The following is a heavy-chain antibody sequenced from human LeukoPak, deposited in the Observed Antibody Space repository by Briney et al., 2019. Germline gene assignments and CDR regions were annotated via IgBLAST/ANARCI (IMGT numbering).Heavy chain of an antibody. CDR1: GYTFTSYD. Sequence: ASVKVSCKASGYTFTSYDINWVRQATGQGLEWMGWMNPNSGNTGYAQKFQGRVTITRNTSISTAYMELSSLRSEDTAVYYCARRVPHRQWLAPNHYYYYYMDVWGKGTTVTVSS. CDR3: ARRVPHRQWLAPNHYYYYYMDV. CDR2: MNPNSGNT. V-gene: IGHV1-8*03. D-gene: IGHD6-19*01. J-gene: IGHJ6*03.